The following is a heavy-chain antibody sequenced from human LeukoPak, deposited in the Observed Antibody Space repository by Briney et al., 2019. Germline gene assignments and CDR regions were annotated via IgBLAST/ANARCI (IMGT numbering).Heavy chain of an antibody. CDR3: ARDTLLWFGEQPDY. D-gene: IGHD3-10*01. J-gene: IGHJ4*02. V-gene: IGHV1-18*04. CDR2: ISAYNGNT. CDR1: GYTFPNYG. Sequence: ASVNVSCKASGYTFPNYGISWLRQAPGQGLEWMGWISAYNGNTNYAQKLQGRVTMTTDTSTSTAYMELRSLRSDDTAVYYCARDTLLWFGEQPDYWGQGTLVTVSS.